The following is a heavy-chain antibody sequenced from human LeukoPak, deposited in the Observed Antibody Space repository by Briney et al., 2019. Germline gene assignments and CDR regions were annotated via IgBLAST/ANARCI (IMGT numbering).Heavy chain of an antibody. V-gene: IGHV3-30*12. Sequence: TGGSLRLSCAASGFTFSNYGMHWVRQDPGKGLEWVALIWYDGSNKYYTDSVKGRLTISRDNSKDTLFLQMNSLRAEDTAVYYCAREGPRGNSQFDYWGQGTLVTVSS. J-gene: IGHJ4*02. CDR3: AREGPRGNSQFDY. CDR1: GFTFSNYG. CDR2: IWYDGSNK. D-gene: IGHD4-23*01.